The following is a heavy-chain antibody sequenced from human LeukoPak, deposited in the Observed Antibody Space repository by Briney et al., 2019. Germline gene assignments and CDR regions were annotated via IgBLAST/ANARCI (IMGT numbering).Heavy chain of an antibody. CDR1: GFTFSSYA. CDR3: ARRAYYYDSSGYYSPTRAYYFDY. J-gene: IGHJ4*02. CDR2: ISGSGGSR. D-gene: IGHD3-22*01. V-gene: IGHV3-23*01. Sequence: PGGSLRLSCAASGFTFSSYAMSWVRQAPGKGLEWVSAISGSGGSRYYADSVKGRFTISRDNSKNTLYLQMNSLRAEDTAVYYCARRAYYYDSSGYYSPTRAYYFDYWGQGTLVTVSS.